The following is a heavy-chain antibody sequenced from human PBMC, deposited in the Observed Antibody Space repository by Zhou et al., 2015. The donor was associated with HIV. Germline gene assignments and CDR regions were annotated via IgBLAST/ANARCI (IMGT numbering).Heavy chain of an antibody. J-gene: IGHJ4*02. CDR3: ASQRTGDYVGCYDY. CDR1: GYTFTSYY. Sequence: QVQLVQSGAEVKKPGASVKVSCKASGYTFTSYYMHWVRQAPGQGLEWMGIINPSGGSTTYAQKFQGRVTMTRDTSTTTVYLELSSLRSEDTAVYYCASQRTGDYVGCYDYWGQGTLVTVSS. V-gene: IGHV1-46*01. D-gene: IGHD4-17*01. CDR2: INPSGGST.